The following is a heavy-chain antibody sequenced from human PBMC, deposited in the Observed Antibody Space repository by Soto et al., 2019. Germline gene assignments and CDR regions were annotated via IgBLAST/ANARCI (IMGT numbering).Heavy chain of an antibody. CDR2: IPQDGVDG. CDR3: ARDHLILTAHDFFYGSDV. V-gene: IGHV3-7*03. CDR1: GFTFSMYS. Sequence: GGSLRLSCEVSGFTFSMYSMSWVRQSPGKGLEWVAKIPQDGVDGHYADSVKGRFIISRDNGKNSLHLQLNNLRAEDTAVYYCARDHLILTAHDFFYGSDVWGRGAKATVSS. J-gene: IGHJ6*02. D-gene: IGHD2-8*02.